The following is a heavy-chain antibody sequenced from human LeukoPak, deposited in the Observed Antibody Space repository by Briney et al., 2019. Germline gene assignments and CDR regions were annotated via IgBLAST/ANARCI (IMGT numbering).Heavy chain of an antibody. CDR2: IYYSGST. CDR3: ASVNYDYVWGSYRYNWFDP. J-gene: IGHJ5*02. D-gene: IGHD3-16*02. V-gene: IGHV4-31*03. Sequence: PPQTLSLTCTVSGGSISSGGYYWSWIRQHPGKGLEWIGYIYYSGSTYYNPSLKSRVTISVDTSKNQFSLKLSSVTAADTAVYYCASVNYDYVWGSYRYNWFDPWGQGTLVTVSS. CDR1: GGSISSGGYY.